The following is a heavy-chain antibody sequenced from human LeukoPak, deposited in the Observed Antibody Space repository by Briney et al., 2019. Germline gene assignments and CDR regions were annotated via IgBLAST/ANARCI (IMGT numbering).Heavy chain of an antibody. CDR2: IWYDGGNK. J-gene: IGHJ4*02. Sequence: GGSLRLSCAASGFTFNSYGMHWVRQAPGKGLEWVAAIWYDGGNKYYADSVKGRFAISRDNSKNTLDLQMNSLRAEDTAEYYCARGRRSTGDTSWYFDSWGQGTLVTVPS. CDR3: ARGRRSTGDTSWYFDS. CDR1: GFTFNSYG. D-gene: IGHD1-26*01. V-gene: IGHV3-33*01.